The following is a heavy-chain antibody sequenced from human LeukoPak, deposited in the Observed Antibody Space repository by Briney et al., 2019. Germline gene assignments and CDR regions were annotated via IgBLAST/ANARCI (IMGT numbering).Heavy chain of an antibody. Sequence: ASVKVSCKASGYTFTGYYMHWVRQAPGQGLEWMGWINPNSGGTNYAQKFQGRVTMTRDTSISTAYMELSRLRSDDTAVYYCARGGCGYSYGYDCFDYWGQGTLVTVSS. D-gene: IGHD5-18*01. CDR3: ARGGCGYSYGYDCFDY. J-gene: IGHJ4*02. V-gene: IGHV1-2*02. CDR2: INPNSGGT. CDR1: GYTFTGYY.